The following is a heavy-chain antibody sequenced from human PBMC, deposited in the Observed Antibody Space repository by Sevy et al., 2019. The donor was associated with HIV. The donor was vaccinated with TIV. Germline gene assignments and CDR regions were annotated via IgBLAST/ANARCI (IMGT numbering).Heavy chain of an antibody. V-gene: IGHV4-39*01. CDR3: ARQFRVGYSYHPLVGFDY. D-gene: IGHD5-18*01. J-gene: IGHJ4*02. Sequence: SESLSLTCTVSGGSISSSSYYWGWIRQPPGKGLEWIGSIYYSGSTYYNPSLKSRVTISVDTSKNQFSLKLSSVTAADTAAYYCARQFRVGYSYHPLVGFDYWGQGTLVTVSS. CDR1: GGSISSSSYY. CDR2: IYYSGST.